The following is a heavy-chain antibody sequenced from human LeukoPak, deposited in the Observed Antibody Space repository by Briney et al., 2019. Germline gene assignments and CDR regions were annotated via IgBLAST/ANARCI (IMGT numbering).Heavy chain of an antibody. Sequence: SETLSLTCTVSGGSISSGDYFWSWIRQPAGKGLEWIGRIYASGSTSYNPSLKSRVTISVDTSKNQFSLKLSSVTAADTAVYYCARRVVGATNWFDPWGQGTLVTVSS. V-gene: IGHV4-61*02. CDR1: GGSISSGDYF. CDR2: IYASGST. D-gene: IGHD1-26*01. J-gene: IGHJ5*02. CDR3: ARRVVGATNWFDP.